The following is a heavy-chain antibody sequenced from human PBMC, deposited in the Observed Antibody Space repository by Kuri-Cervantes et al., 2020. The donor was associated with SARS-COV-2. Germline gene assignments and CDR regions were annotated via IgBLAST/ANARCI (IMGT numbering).Heavy chain of an antibody. V-gene: IGHV3-9*01. J-gene: IGHJ6*03. Sequence: GGSLRRSCAATGFTFDEYAMHWVRQAPGKGLEWVSGISWNSGSIDYADSVKGRFTISRDNSKNTLYLQMNSLRAEDTAVYYCARDFDDLYYYYYMDVWGKGTTVTVSS. CDR3: ARDFDDLYYYYYMDV. CDR2: ISWNSGSI. D-gene: IGHD3-3*01. CDR1: GFTFDEYA.